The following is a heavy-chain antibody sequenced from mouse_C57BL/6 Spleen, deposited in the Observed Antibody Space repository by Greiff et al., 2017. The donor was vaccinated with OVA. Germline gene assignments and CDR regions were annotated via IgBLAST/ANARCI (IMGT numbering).Heavy chain of an antibody. D-gene: IGHD2-1*01. V-gene: IGHV1-52*01. CDR1: GYTFTSYW. CDR2: IDPSDSET. Sequence: QVQLQQPGAELVRPGSSVKLSCKASGYTFTSYWMHWVKQRPIQGLEWIGNIDPSDSETHYNQKFKDKATLTVDKSSITAYMQLSILTSEDSAVYYCARGIYGTRSMDYWGPGTSVTVSS. CDR3: ARGIYGTRSMDY. J-gene: IGHJ4*01.